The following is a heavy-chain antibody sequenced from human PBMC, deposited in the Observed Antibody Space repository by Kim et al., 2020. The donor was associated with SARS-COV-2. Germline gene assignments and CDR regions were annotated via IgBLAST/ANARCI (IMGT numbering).Heavy chain of an antibody. J-gene: IGHJ5*02. CDR3: AREHGSGSYLNGWFDP. Sequence: SETLSLTCTVSGGSVSSGSYYWSWIRQPPGKGLEWIGYIYYSGSTNYNPSLKSRVTISVDTSKNQFSLKLSSVTAADTAVYYCAREHGSGSYLNGWFDPWGQGTLVTVSS. D-gene: IGHD3-10*01. CDR2: IYYSGST. CDR1: GGSVSSGSYY. V-gene: IGHV4-61*01.